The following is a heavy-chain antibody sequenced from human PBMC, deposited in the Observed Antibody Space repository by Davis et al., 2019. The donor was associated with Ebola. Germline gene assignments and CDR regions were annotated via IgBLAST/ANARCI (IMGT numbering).Heavy chain of an antibody. J-gene: IGHJ2*01. CDR3: ASGATGTTRLYFDL. CDR1: GFTFDTYW. CDR2: ISTDGSGT. D-gene: IGHD4-17*01. Sequence: PGGSLRLSCAASGFTFDTYWMSWVRQAPGKGLVWVSRISTDGSGTSYADSLRGRFTISRDNAKNTLYLQMNSLRAEDTAVYYCASGATGTTRLYFDLWGRGTLVTVSS. V-gene: IGHV3-74*01.